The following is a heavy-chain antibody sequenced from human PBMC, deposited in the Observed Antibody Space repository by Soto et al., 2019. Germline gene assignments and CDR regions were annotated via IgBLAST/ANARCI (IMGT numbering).Heavy chain of an antibody. Sequence: GGSLRLSCAASGFTFISYGMHWVRQAPGKGLEWVAVMSYDGSNKYYADSVKGRVTMTRDTSTSTVYMELSSLRSEDTAVYYCARSRPPIAAAGMYNWFDPWGQGTLLTVSS. J-gene: IGHJ5*02. V-gene: IGHV3-30*03. D-gene: IGHD6-13*01. CDR3: ARSRPPIAAAGMYNWFDP. CDR2: MSYDGSNK. CDR1: GFTFISYG.